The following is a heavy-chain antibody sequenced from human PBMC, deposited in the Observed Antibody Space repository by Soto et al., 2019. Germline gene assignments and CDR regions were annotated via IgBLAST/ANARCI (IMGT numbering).Heavy chain of an antibody. J-gene: IGHJ3*02. Sequence: PSETLSLTCTVSGGSISSYYWSWIRQPPGKGLEWIGYIYYSGSTNYNPSLKSRVTISVDTSKNQFSLKLSSVTAADTAVYYCARHYCSGGSYYPDAFDIWGQGTMVTVSS. CDR2: IYYSGST. CDR3: ARHYCSGGSYYPDAFDI. CDR1: GGSISSYY. D-gene: IGHD2-15*01. V-gene: IGHV4-59*08.